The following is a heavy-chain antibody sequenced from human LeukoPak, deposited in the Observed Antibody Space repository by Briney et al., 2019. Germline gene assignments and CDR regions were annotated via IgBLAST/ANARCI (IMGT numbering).Heavy chain of an antibody. V-gene: IGHV4-4*02. D-gene: IGHD2-21*01. CDR2: IYYSGST. J-gene: IGHJ3*02. CDR1: GGSISSSNW. Sequence: SETLSLTCAVSGGSISSSNWWSWVRQPPGKGLEWIGEIYYSGSTNYNPSLKSRVTISVDKSKNQFSLKLSSVTAADTAVYYCARDAIYSGHRNAFDIWGQGTMVTVSS. CDR3: ARDAIYSGHRNAFDI.